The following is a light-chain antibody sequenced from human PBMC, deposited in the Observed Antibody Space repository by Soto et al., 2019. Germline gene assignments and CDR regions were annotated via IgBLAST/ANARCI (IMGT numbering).Light chain of an antibody. CDR1: QSLVYRDGNTY. CDR3: MQGTHWPRYS. CDR2: KVS. V-gene: IGKV2-30*01. J-gene: IGKJ2*03. Sequence: VVLTQSPLSLPVTLGQPASISCRSSQSLVYRDGNTYLNWFQQRPGQSPRRLIYKVSDRDSGVPERFRGGPERSDFTMTISRVEATDVGVYYGMQGTHWPRYSSGKENKVEIK.